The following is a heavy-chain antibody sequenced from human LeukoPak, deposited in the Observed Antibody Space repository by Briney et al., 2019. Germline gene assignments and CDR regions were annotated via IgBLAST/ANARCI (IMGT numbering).Heavy chain of an antibody. J-gene: IGHJ5*02. Sequence: ASVKVSCKASGYTFTSYYMHWVRQAPGQGLEWMGIINPSGGSTSYAQKFQGRVTMTRDTSTSTAYMELSSLRSEDTATYYCAREFNNSGSGFDPWGQGTLVTVSS. D-gene: IGHD1-1*01. CDR1: GYTFTSYY. CDR3: AREFNNSGSGFDP. V-gene: IGHV1-46*01. CDR2: INPSGGST.